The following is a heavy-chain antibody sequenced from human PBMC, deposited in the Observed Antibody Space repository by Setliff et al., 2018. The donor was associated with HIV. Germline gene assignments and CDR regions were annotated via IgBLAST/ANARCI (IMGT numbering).Heavy chain of an antibody. CDR2: RSYDGSNK. CDR3: ARARGYCARDQNIAARYLFDP. D-gene: IGHD6-6*01. Sequence: GGSLRLSCAASGFTFSSYAMHWVRQAPGKGLEWVAVRSYDGSNKYYADSVKGRFTISRDKSKNTLYLQMNSLSAEDTAVYYCARARGYCARDQNIAARYLFDPWGQGTLVTVSS. CDR1: GFTFSSYA. V-gene: IGHV3-30-3*01. J-gene: IGHJ5*02.